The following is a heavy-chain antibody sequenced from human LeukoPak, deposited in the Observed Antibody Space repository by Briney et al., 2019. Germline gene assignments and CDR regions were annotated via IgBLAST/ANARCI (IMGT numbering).Heavy chain of an antibody. CDR1: GYSFIDYY. J-gene: IGHJ4*02. CDR3: ARVPTRTPLFDY. V-gene: IGHV1-2*02. D-gene: IGHD4-23*01. Sequence: ASVKVSCKPSGYSFIDYYLHWVRQAPGQGLEWMGWIGPMNGGTDYAQKFQGRVTMTRDTPSTTVFMDLRSLTSDDTAIYFCARVPTRTPLFDYWGQGTLVSVSS. CDR2: IGPMNGGT.